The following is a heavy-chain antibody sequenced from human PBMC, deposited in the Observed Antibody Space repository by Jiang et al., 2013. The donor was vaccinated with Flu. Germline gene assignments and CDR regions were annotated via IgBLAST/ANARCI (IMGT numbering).Heavy chain of an antibody. J-gene: IGHJ4*02. CDR2: ISYDGSNK. Sequence: RLSCAASGFRFDNYAMHWFRQTPGKGLEWVAAISYDGSNKNYAVSVKGRFTISRENSKNTLFLQMNSLRAEDTAIYYCARSINYFDRSGYGFDSWGQGTLVTVSS. V-gene: IGHV3-30-3*01. CDR1: GFRFDNYA. D-gene: IGHD3-22*01. CDR3: ARSINYFDRSGYGFDS.